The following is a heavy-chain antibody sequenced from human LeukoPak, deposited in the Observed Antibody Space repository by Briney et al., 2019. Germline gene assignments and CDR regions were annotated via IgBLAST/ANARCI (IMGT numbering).Heavy chain of an antibody. CDR1: GFTFSCYA. CDR3: AKSQGGYYYDSSGYSDY. V-gene: IGHV3-23*01. Sequence: GGSLRLSCAASGFTFSCYAMSWVRQAPGKGLEWVSAISGSGGSTYYADSVKGRFTISRDNSKNTLYLQMNSLRAEDTAVYYCAKSQGGYYYDSSGYSDYWGQGTLDTVSS. CDR2: ISGSGGST. D-gene: IGHD3-22*01. J-gene: IGHJ4*02.